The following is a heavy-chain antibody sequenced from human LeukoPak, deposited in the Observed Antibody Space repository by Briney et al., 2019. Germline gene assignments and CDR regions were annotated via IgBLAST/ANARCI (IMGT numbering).Heavy chain of an antibody. J-gene: IGHJ4*02. V-gene: IGHV3-21*01. CDR1: GFTFSSYA. D-gene: IGHD6-13*01. CDR3: ARCQLGGTYSTPSASDY. Sequence: GGSLRLSCAASGFTFSSYAMSWVRQAPGKGLEWVSSISSSSYIYYADSVKGRFTISRDNAKNSLYLQMNSLRAEDTAVYYCARCQLGGTYSTPSASDYWGQGTLVTVSS. CDR2: ISSSSYI.